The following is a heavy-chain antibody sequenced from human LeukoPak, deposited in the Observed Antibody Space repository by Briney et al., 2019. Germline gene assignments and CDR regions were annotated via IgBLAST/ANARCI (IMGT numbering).Heavy chain of an antibody. V-gene: IGHV3-23*01. CDR2: ICGSGGST. CDR1: GFTFSSYA. Sequence: GGSLRLSCAASGFTFSSYAMSWIRQAPARGLEWVSAICGSGGSTYYADSEKCRFTIARDNSKNTMYLQMNSLRAEDTAIYYCAKDLYQCGGDCAAYAFDIWGQGTMVTVSS. CDR3: AKDLYQCGGDCAAYAFDI. D-gene: IGHD2-21*02. J-gene: IGHJ3*02.